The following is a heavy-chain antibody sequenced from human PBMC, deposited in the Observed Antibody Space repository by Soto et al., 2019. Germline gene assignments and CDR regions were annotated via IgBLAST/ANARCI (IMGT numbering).Heavy chain of an antibody. CDR2: ISAYNGNT. V-gene: IGHV1-18*01. J-gene: IGHJ6*02. CDR1: GYTFTSYG. D-gene: IGHD3-3*01. Sequence: ASVKVSCKASGYTFTSYGISWVRQAPGQGLGWMGWISAYNGNTNYAQKLQGRVTMTTDTSTSTAYMELRSLRSDDTAVYYCATDRSAKYDLWRVLPFPQVRRYYGMDVWGLCTTVTVSS. CDR3: ATDRSAKYDLWRVLPFPQVRRYYGMDV.